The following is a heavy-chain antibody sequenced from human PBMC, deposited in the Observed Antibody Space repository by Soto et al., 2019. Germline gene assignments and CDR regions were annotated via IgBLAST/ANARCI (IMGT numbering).Heavy chain of an antibody. CDR1: GYTFTTYY. CDR2: ISPDGSRT. V-gene: IGHV1-46*01. J-gene: IGHJ4*02. Sequence: GASVKVSCKASGYTFTTYYMHWVRQAPGQGLEWMGIISPDGSRTSYAHMFQGRVTMTRDTSTSTVYMELTSLSSEATAVYYCATRDPGHYWGQGTLVTVSS. CDR3: ATRDPGHY.